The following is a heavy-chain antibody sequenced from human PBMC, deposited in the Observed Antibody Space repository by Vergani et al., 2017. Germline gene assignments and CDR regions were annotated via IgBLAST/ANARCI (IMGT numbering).Heavy chain of an antibody. J-gene: IGHJ3*02. CDR1: GSTFSSYG. V-gene: IGHV3-30*02. D-gene: IGHD1-1*01. Sequence: QVQLVESGGGVVQPGGSLRLSCAASGSTFSSYGMHWVRQAPGKGLEWVAFIRYYGSNKYYADSVKGRFTISRDNSKNTLYLQMNSLRAENTAVYYCAKDKDRWQKLEFGFYIWNQGTMATVSS. CDR2: IRYYGSNK. CDR3: AKDKDRWQKLEFGFYI.